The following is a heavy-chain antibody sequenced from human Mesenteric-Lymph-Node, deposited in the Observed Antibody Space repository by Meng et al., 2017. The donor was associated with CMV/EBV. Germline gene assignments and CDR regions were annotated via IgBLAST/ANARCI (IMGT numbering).Heavy chain of an antibody. J-gene: IGHJ6*02. CDR3: ARGDTWRCSTTSCYRMDV. D-gene: IGHD2-2*02. CDR2: INPSSGAT. V-gene: IGHV1-46*01. CDR1: GYTFTNNY. Sequence: ASVKVSCKASGYTFTNNYVHWVRQAPGQGLEWMGIINPSSGATVYAQRFQGRVTMTRDTSTGTVYIEVSSLRSEDTAVYYCARGDTWRCSTTSCYRMDVWGQGTTVTVSS.